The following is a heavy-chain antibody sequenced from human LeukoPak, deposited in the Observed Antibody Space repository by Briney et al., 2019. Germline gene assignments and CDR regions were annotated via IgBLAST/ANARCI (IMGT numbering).Heavy chain of an antibody. Sequence: PGRSLRLLRAACGFTLSRYAMSWVRQAPGKGLEWGSALRGSGGSRFYADAVKGRYTISRDNSKSTLYVQMNRLRAEDTAVYYCAIAVAARQGTIDPWGQGPLVTIPS. CDR3: AIAVAARQGTIDP. CDR2: LRGSGGSR. CDR1: GFTLSRYA. V-gene: IGHV3-23*01. J-gene: IGHJ5*02. D-gene: IGHD6-6*01.